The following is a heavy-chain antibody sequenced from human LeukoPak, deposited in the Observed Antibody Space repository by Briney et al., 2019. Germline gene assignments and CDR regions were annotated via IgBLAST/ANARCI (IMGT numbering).Heavy chain of an antibody. CDR3: ARGGSWYGD. CDR1: GGSISGHY. V-gene: IGHV4-59*08. D-gene: IGHD6-13*01. CDR2: IYFTGTT. Sequence: SETLSLTCSVSGGSISGHYWTWIRQPPGKGLEWIGYIYFTGTTNYYPSLQSRVTISLDTSKNQISLKLRSVTAADTAVYDCARGGSWYGDWGQGTLVTVSS. J-gene: IGHJ1*01.